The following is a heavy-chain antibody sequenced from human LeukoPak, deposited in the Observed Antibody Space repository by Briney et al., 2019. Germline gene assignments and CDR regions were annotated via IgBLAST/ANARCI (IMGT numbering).Heavy chain of an antibody. V-gene: IGHV1-69*01. J-gene: IGHJ5*02. CDR2: IIPIFGTA. D-gene: IGHD6-13*01. Sequence: GASVKVSCKASGGTFSSYAISWVRQAPGRGLEWMGGIIPIFGTANYAQKFQGRVTITADESTSTAYMELSSLRSEDTAVYYCARVGAIADYNWFDPWGQGTLVTVSS. CDR1: GGTFSSYA. CDR3: ARVGAIADYNWFDP.